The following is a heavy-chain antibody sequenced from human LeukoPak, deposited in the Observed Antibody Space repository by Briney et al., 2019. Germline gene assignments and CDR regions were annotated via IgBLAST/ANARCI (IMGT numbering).Heavy chain of an antibody. V-gene: IGHV1-69*04. D-gene: IGHD5-24*01. Sequence: RRAPCQEKKRMGRIIPILGIANYAQKFQGRVTITADKSTSTAYMELSSLRSEDTAVYYCARDGGGYNYQWGQGTLVTVSS. J-gene: IGHJ4*02. CDR2: IIPILGIA. CDR3: ARDGGGYNYQ.